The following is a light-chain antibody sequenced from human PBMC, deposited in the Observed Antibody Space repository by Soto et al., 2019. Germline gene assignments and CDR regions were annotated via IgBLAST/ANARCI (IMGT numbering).Light chain of an antibody. CDR2: TNN. CDR3: AAWDDTLNIYV. V-gene: IGLV1-44*01. J-gene: IGLJ1*01. Sequence: QSVLTQPPSVSGTPGQRVTISCFGSSSNIGTNTVNWYQQLSGTAPKLLIYTNNQRPSGVPDRFSGSKSGTSASLAISGPQSEDELDYYRAAWDDTLNIYVFGTGTKVTVL. CDR1: SSNIGTNT.